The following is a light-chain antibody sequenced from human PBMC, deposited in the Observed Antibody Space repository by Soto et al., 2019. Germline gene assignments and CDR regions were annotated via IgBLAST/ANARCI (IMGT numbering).Light chain of an antibody. CDR3: SSYTVNTPCV. Sequence: QSALTQPASVSGSPGQSITISCTGTSSDVGGYNYVSWYQQHPGEAPKLVISEVSNRPSGVSNRFSGSKSGNTASLTISGLQAEDEADYYCSSYTVNTPCVFGTGTKVTVL. CDR2: EVS. V-gene: IGLV2-14*01. J-gene: IGLJ1*01. CDR1: SSDVGGYNY.